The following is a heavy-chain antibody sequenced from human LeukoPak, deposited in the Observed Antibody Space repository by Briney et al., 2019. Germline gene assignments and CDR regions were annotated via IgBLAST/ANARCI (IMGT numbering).Heavy chain of an antibody. Sequence: PRASVKVSCKASGGTFSSYAISWVRQAPGQGLEWMGIINPSGGSTSYAQKFQGRVTMTRDTSTSTVYMELSSLRSEDTAVYYCARPTLVQYGGFDYWGQGTLVTVSS. J-gene: IGHJ4*02. CDR3: ARPTLVQYGGFDY. CDR1: GGTFSSYA. CDR2: INPSGGST. V-gene: IGHV1-46*01. D-gene: IGHD4-23*01.